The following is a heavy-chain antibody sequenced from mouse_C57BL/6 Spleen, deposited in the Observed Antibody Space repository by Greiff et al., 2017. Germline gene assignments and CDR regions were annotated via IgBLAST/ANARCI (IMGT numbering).Heavy chain of an antibody. J-gene: IGHJ3*01. CDR3: APPGNGFAY. Sequence: EVKLMESGGGLVKPGGSLKLSCAASGFTFSDYGMHWVRQAPEKGLEWVAYISSGSSTIYYADTVKGRFTISRDNAKNTLFLQMTSLRSEDTAMYYCAPPGNGFAYWGQGTLVTVSA. V-gene: IGHV5-17*01. CDR1: GFTFSDYG. CDR2: ISSGSSTI. D-gene: IGHD2-1*01.